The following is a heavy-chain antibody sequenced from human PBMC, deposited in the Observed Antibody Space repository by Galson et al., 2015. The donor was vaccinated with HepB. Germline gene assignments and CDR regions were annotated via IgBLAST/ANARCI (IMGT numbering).Heavy chain of an antibody. J-gene: IGHJ3*01. D-gene: IGHD3-22*01. CDR1: EFIFSSYW. Sequence: SLRLSCAASEFIFSSYWMTWVRQAPGKGLEWVANINHDGSEKYYVDSVEGRFSISRDSAKNSLYLQMNSLRAEDTAVYYCARDPAYDSSGNWGAFDVWGQGTMVTVSS. CDR3: ARDPAYDSSGNWGAFDV. CDR2: INHDGSEK. V-gene: IGHV3-7*01.